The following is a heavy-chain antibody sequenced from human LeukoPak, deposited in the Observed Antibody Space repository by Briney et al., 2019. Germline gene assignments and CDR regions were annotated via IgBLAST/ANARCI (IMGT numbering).Heavy chain of an antibody. CDR3: ARDLYDSSGYYNRDDAFDI. CDR1: GFTFSSFW. J-gene: IGHJ3*02. CDR2: IKQDGSEK. Sequence: PGGSLRLSCAASGFTFSSFWMSWVRQAPGKGLEGVANIKQDGSEKYYVDSVKGRFTISRDNAKNSLYLQMNSLRAEDTAVYYCARDLYDSSGYYNRDDAFDIWGQGTMVTVSS. V-gene: IGHV3-7*05. D-gene: IGHD3-22*01.